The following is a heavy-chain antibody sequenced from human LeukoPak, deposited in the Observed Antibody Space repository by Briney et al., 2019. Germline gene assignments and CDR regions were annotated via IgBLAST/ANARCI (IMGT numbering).Heavy chain of an antibody. CDR1: GFTFSSYA. V-gene: IGHV3-23*01. CDR2: IRGSGGST. Sequence: PGGSLRLSCAASGFTFSSYAMSWVRQAPGKGLEWVSAIRGSGGSTYYADSVKGRFTISRDNSKNTLYLQMNSLRAEDTAVYYCAKDLRYSYGYDWFDPWGQGTLVTVSS. D-gene: IGHD5-18*01. J-gene: IGHJ5*02. CDR3: AKDLRYSYGYDWFDP.